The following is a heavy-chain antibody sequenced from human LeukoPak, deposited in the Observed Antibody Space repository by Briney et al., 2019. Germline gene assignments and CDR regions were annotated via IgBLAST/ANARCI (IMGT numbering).Heavy chain of an antibody. Sequence: SETLSLTCTVSGGSISSYYWSWIRQPAGKGLEWIGRIYTTGSTNYNPSLKSRVTMSVDTSKNQFSLTLSSVTAADTAVYYCARASYSSSWYPGYYYYYYMDVWGKGTTVTISS. CDR1: GGSISSYY. V-gene: IGHV4-4*07. D-gene: IGHD6-13*01. J-gene: IGHJ6*03. CDR2: IYTTGST. CDR3: ARASYSSSWYPGYYYYYYMDV.